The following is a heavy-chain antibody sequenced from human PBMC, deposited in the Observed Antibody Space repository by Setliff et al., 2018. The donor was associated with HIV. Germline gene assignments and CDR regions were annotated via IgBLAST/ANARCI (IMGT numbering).Heavy chain of an antibody. Sequence: SETLSLTCTVSGGSISSGGYYWNWIRQYPVKGLEWIGHIYYNGRTLFNPALGTRLNMSVDTSENQFSLHLNSVTAADTAGYYCVRERRRSPLSDGSDVWGQGTTVTVSS. CDR1: GGSISSGGYY. CDR2: IYYNGRT. J-gene: IGHJ6*02. CDR3: VRERRRSPLSDGSDV. V-gene: IGHV4-31*03.